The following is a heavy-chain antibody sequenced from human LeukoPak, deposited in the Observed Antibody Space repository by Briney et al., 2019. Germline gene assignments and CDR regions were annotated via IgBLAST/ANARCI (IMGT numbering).Heavy chain of an antibody. V-gene: IGHV1-2*02. CDR1: GYTFTGYY. J-gene: IGHJ4*02. Sequence: ASVKVSCKASGYTFTGYYMHWVRQAPGQGLEWMGWINPNSGGTNYAQKFQGRVTMTRDTSISTAYMELSRLRSDDTAVYYCAREGGGYSGYSPDYFDYWGQGTLVTVSS. D-gene: IGHD5-12*01. CDR3: AREGGGYSGYSPDYFDY. CDR2: INPNSGGT.